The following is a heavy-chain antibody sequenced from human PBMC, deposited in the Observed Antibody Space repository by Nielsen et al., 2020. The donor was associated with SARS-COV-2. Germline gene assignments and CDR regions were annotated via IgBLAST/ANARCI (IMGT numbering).Heavy chain of an antibody. J-gene: IGHJ4*02. CDR1: GFTFSSYG. Sequence: GESLKISCAASGFTFSSYGMHWVRQAPGKGLEWVAVISYDGSNKYYADSVKGRFTISRDNSKNTLYLQMNSLRAEDTAVYYCARDIAADAAYFDYWGQGTLVTVSS. V-gene: IGHV3-30*03. CDR2: ISYDGSNK. CDR3: ARDIAADAAYFDY. D-gene: IGHD6-13*01.